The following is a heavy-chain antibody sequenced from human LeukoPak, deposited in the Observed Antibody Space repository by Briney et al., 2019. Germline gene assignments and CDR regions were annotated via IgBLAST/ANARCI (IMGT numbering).Heavy chain of an antibody. Sequence: ASVKVSCKASGYTFTGYYMHWVRQAPGQGLEWMGRINPNSGGTNYAQKFQGRVTMTRDTSISTAYMELSRLRSDDTAVYYCARDGLWFGESRYGMDVWGRGTTVTVSS. CDR2: INPNSGGT. D-gene: IGHD3-10*01. J-gene: IGHJ6*02. CDR1: GYTFTGYY. V-gene: IGHV1-2*06. CDR3: ARDGLWFGESRYGMDV.